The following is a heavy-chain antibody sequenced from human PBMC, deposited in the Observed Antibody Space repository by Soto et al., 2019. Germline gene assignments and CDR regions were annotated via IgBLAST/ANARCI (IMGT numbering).Heavy chain of an antibody. V-gene: IGHV4-39*01. J-gene: IGHJ5*02. CDR2: IYYSGST. D-gene: IGHD6-19*01. CDR1: GGSISSSSYY. Sequence: QLQLQESGPGLVKPSETLSLTCTVSGGSISSSSYYWGWIRQPPGKGLEWIGSIYYSGSTYYNPSLKSRVTISVDTSKNQFSLKLSSVTAADTAVYYCARHARYSSSGWYSGRFDPWGQGTLVTVSS. CDR3: ARHARYSSSGWYSGRFDP.